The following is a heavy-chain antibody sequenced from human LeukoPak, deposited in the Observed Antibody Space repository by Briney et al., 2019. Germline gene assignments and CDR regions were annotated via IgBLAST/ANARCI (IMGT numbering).Heavy chain of an antibody. J-gene: IGHJ4*02. CDR2: IRGSDGST. CDR3: AKDVYGDYGGLDY. Sequence: GGSLRLSCAASGFPFSTYAMSWVRQAPGKGLEWVSSIRGSDGSTYYADSVKGRFAISRDNSKNTLYLQMNSLRAGDTAVYYCAKDVYGDYGGLDYWGQGTLVTVSS. CDR1: GFPFSTYA. D-gene: IGHD4-17*01. V-gene: IGHV3-23*01.